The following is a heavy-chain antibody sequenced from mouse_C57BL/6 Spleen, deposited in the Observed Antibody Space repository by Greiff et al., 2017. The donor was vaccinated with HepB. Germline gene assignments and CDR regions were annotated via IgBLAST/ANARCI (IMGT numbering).Heavy chain of an antibody. D-gene: IGHD1-1*01. CDR3: ARGDGSYFDY. CDR1: GYSITSGYD. CDR2: ISYSGST. Sequence: EVQRVESGPGMVKPSQSLSLTCTVTGYSITSGYDWHWIRHFPGNKLEWMGYISYSGSTNYNPSLKSRISITHDTSKNHFFLKLNSVTTEDTATYYCARGDGSYFDYWGQGTTLTVSS. V-gene: IGHV3-1*01. J-gene: IGHJ2*01.